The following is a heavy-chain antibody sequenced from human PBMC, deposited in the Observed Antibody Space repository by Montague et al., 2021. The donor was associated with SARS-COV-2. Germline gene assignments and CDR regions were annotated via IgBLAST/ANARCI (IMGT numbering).Heavy chain of an antibody. CDR1: GFTFSNYE. Sequence: SLRLSCAASGFTFSNYEMNWVRQAPGRGLEWLSDISSSGCPIYYADSVKGRFTISRDNAKNSLYLQMNSLRAEDTALYYCARASYYYDGGGFPLLDYWGQGTLVTVSS. CDR2: ISSSGCPI. D-gene: IGHD3-22*01. J-gene: IGHJ4*02. CDR3: ARASYYYDGGGFPLLDY. V-gene: IGHV3-48*03.